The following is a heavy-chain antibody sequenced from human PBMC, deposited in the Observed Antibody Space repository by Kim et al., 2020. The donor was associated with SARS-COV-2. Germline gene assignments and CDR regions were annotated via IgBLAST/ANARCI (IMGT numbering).Heavy chain of an antibody. CDR3: ARHDSSSFPFDY. CDR1: GGSISSSSYY. J-gene: IGHJ4*02. CDR2: IYYSGST. D-gene: IGHD6-13*01. Sequence: SETLSLTCTVSGGSISSSSYYWGWIRQPPGKGLEWIGSIYYSGSTYYNPSLKSRVTISVDTSKNQFSLKLSSVTAADTAVYYCARHDSSSFPFDYWGQGTLVTVSS. V-gene: IGHV4-39*01.